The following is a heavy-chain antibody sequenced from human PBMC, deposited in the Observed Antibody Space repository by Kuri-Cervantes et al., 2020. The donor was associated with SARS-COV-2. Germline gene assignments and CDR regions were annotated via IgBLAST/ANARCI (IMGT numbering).Heavy chain of an antibody. CDR1: GFTFSSYG. D-gene: IGHD3-3*01. CDR3: AKDSGSGFWSGYWSWGKLSGKHWFDP. V-gene: IGHV3-30*18. CDR2: ISYDGSNK. Sequence: GESLKISCAASGFTFSSYGMHWVRQAPGKGLEWVAVISYDGSNKYYADSVKGRFTISRDNSKNTLYLQMNSLRAEDTAVYYWAKDSGSGFWSGYWSWGKLSGKHWFDPWGQGALVTVSS. J-gene: IGHJ5*02.